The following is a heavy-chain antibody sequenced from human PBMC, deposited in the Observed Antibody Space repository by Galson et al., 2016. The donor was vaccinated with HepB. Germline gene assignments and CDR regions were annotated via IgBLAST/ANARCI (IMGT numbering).Heavy chain of an antibody. V-gene: IGHV1-18*04. CDR2: ISANSGNT. D-gene: IGHD4-11*01. CDR3: ARDVQFRFDY. CDR1: GYRFPTYG. Sequence: SVKVSCKASGYRFPTYGISWVRQAPGQGLEWLGWISANSGNTLYAQNFQDRVTMTRDTSASTVYMDLRSLRSDDTAVYYCARDVQFRFDYWGQGTLVTVSS. J-gene: IGHJ4*02.